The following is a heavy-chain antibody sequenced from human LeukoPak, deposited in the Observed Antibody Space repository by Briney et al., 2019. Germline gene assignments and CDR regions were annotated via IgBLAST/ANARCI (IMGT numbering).Heavy chain of an antibody. CDR2: ISSSTIYM. CDR3: ARGVFGYDFDY. Sequence: GSLRLSCAASGFTFSSYSINWVRQAPGKGLEWVSSISSSTIYMDYSDSVRGRFTISRDNAENSLYLQMNSLRAEDTAVYYCARGVFGYDFDYWGQGTLVTVSS. D-gene: IGHD5-18*01. V-gene: IGHV3-21*01. J-gene: IGHJ4*02. CDR1: GFTFSSYS.